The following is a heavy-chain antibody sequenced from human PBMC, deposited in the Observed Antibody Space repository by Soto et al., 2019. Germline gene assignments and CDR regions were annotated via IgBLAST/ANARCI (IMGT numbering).Heavy chain of an antibody. CDR1: GDSVSSNSAA. CDR2: TYYRSKWYN. V-gene: IGHV6-1*01. J-gene: IGHJ6*02. D-gene: IGHD5-18*01. CDR3: ARAPGSYGYWYYGMDV. Sequence: KQSQTLSLTCAISGDSVSSNSAAWNWIRQSPSRGLEWLGRTYYRSKWYNDYAVSVKSRITINPDTSKNQFSLQLNSVTPEDTAVYYCARAPGSYGYWYYGMDVWGQGTTVTVSS.